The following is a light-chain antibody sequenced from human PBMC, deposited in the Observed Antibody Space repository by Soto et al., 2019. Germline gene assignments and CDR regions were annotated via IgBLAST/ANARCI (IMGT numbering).Light chain of an antibody. CDR2: WAS. V-gene: IGKV4-1*01. CDR3: RQYYSTRVT. CDR1: QCALYSSNNNNY. Sequence: IVLTQSPDSLAATLGERASINCKSRQCALYSSNNNNYLAWYQQKPGQPPKLFIYWASTRDSGVPDRFSGSGSGSEFTRSISSLQAEDVEVYCCRQYYSTRVTFGQVTKVDNK. J-gene: IGKJ1*01.